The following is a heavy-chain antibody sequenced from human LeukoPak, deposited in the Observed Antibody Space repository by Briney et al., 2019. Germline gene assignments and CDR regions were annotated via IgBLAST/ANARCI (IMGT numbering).Heavy chain of an antibody. Sequence: PGGSLRLSCAASGFTFSSYGMHWARQAPGKGLEWVAVISYDGSNKYYADSVKGRFTISRDNSKNTLYLQMNSLRAEDTAVYYCAKDLERHIVVVTASAVDYWGQGTLVTVSS. CDR1: GFTFSSYG. V-gene: IGHV3-30*18. CDR2: ISYDGSNK. J-gene: IGHJ4*02. CDR3: AKDLERHIVVVTASAVDY. D-gene: IGHD2-21*02.